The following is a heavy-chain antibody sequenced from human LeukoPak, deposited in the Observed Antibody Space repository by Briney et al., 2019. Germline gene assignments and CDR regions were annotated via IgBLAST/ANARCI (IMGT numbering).Heavy chain of an antibody. V-gene: IGHV4-4*07. CDR1: GGSISLWQ. CDR3: ATGGGPFDY. D-gene: IGHD3-16*01. J-gene: IGHJ4*02. CDR2: LHISGGP. Sequence: PSETLSLTCSVSGGSISLWQWNWIRQVAGKGLEWIGRLHISGGPKYNPSLKSRVTMSLDTSKNQFFLKVSSVTAADTAVYFCATGGGPFDYWGQGILVTVSS.